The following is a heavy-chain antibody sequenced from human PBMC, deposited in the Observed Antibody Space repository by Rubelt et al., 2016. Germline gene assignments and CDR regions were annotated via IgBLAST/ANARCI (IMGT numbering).Heavy chain of an antibody. CDR1: GYSFTSYW. J-gene: IGHJ5*02. D-gene: IGHD4-23*01. V-gene: IGHV5-10-1*01. Sequence: EVQLVQSGAEVKKPGESLRISCKGSGYSFTSYWISWVRQMPGKGMEWMGRIDPSDSYTNDSPSFQGHVTISADKSISTAYLQWSSLNASDTAMYYCARHAGDGGNSEDWFDPWGQGTLVTVSS. CDR3: ARHAGDGGNSEDWFDP. CDR2: IDPSDSYT.